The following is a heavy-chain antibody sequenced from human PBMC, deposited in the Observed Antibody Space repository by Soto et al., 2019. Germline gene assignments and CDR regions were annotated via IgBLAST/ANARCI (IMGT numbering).Heavy chain of an antibody. D-gene: IGHD3-16*01. J-gene: IGHJ4*02. CDR2: ISGGGANT. V-gene: IGHV3-23*01. CDR3: AKDLWGTSRPYYDDY. CDR1: GFTFNNNA. Sequence: GGSLRLSCAASGFTFNNNAMSWVRQASGKGLEWVSVISGGGANTYYAESVRGRFTISRDNSKNTLYLQMNSLRAEDTAIYYCAKDLWGTSRPYYDDYWGQGTQVTVPS.